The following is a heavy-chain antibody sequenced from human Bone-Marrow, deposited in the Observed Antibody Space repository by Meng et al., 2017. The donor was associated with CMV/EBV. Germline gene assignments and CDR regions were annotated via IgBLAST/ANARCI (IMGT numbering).Heavy chain of an antibody. CDR1: GFTFSSYE. CDR2: ISSSGSTI. D-gene: IGHD2-2*01. J-gene: IGHJ5*02. CDR3: ARDLLSGGYCSSTSCSNWFDP. Sequence: GGSLRLSCAASGFTFSSYEMNWVRQAPGKGLEWVSYISSSGSTIYYADSVKGRFTISRDNAKNSLYLQMNSLRAEDTAVYYCARDLLSGGYCSSTSCSNWFDPWGQGTLVTVSS. V-gene: IGHV3-48*03.